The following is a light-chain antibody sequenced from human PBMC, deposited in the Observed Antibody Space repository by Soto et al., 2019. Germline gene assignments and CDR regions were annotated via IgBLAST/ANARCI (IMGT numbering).Light chain of an antibody. CDR1: QDIGND. Sequence: AIQVTQSPSSVSASVGDRVTITCRASQDIGNDLGWYQQKPGEATRLLIYAASTFQSGVPSRFSGSGSGTDFTLTISSLQPEDSATYYCLQDYNYPWTFGQGTKVEIK. J-gene: IGKJ1*01. V-gene: IGKV1-6*02. CDR3: LQDYNYPWT. CDR2: AAS.